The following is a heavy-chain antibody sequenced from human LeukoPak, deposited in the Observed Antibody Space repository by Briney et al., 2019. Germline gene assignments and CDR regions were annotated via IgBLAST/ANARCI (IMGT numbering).Heavy chain of an antibody. CDR2: ISWNSGSI. J-gene: IGHJ6*03. CDR1: GFTFDDYA. CDR3: AKDVGGNYYYYMDV. D-gene: IGHD4-23*01. V-gene: IGHV3-9*03. Sequence: SLRLSCAASGFTFDDYAMHWVRQAPGKGLEWVSGISWNSGSIDYADSVKGRFTISRDNAKNSLYLQMNSLRAEDMALYYCAKDVGGNYYYYMDVWGKGTTVTVS.